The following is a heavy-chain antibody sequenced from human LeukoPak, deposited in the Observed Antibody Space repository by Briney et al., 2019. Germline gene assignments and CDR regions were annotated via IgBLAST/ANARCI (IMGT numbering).Heavy chain of an antibody. V-gene: IGHV3-30-3*01. J-gene: IGHJ6*02. CDR3: ARGGYCSGGSCYRSRSQPYYYYGMDV. CDR1: GFTFSSYA. D-gene: IGHD2-15*01. Sequence: GGSLRLSCAASGFTFSSYAMHWVRQAPGKGLEWVPVISYDGSNKYYADSVKGRFTISRDNSKNTLYLQMNSLRAEDTAVYYCARGGYCSGGSCYRSRSQPYYYYGMDVWGQGTTVTVSS. CDR2: ISYDGSNK.